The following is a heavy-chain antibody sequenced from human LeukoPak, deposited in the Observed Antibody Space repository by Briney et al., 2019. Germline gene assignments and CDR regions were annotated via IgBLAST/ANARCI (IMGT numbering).Heavy chain of an antibody. CDR1: GGSISSYY. Sequence: SETLSLTCTVSGGSISSYYWSWIRQPPGKGLEWIGTIYHSGSTYYNPSLKSRVTISVDTSKNQFSLELSSVTAADTALYYCARQWIQLERDAFDIWGQGTMATVSS. CDR2: IYHSGST. D-gene: IGHD1-1*01. V-gene: IGHV4-59*08. J-gene: IGHJ3*02. CDR3: ARQWIQLERDAFDI.